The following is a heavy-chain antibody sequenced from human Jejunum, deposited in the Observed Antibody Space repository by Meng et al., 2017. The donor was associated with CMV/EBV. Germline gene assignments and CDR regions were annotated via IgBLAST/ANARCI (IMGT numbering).Heavy chain of an antibody. J-gene: IGHJ2*01. CDR2: IYYSGCT. CDR3: ARGVDWYFDL. Sequence: LSCTFSVGSINSYFWGWIRRPPGKGLEWIGYIYYSGCTNYNPSLKSRVTISVDTSKNQFSLKLSSVTAADTAVYYCARGVDWYFDLWGRGTLVTVSS. V-gene: IGHV4-59*01. CDR1: VGSINSYF.